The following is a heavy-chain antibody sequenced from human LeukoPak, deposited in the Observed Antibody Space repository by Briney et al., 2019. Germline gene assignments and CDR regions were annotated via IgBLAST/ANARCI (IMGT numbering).Heavy chain of an antibody. J-gene: IGHJ2*01. D-gene: IGHD6-19*01. CDR3: ARDGRIAVTYWYFDL. CDR2: ISSSSSYI. CDR1: GFTFSSYS. V-gene: IGHV3-21*01. Sequence: PGGSLRLSCAASGFTFSSYSMNWVRQAPGKGLEWVSSISSSSSYIYYADSVKGRFTISRDNAKNSLYLLMNSLRAEDTAVYYCARDGRIAVTYWYFDLWGRGTLVTVSS.